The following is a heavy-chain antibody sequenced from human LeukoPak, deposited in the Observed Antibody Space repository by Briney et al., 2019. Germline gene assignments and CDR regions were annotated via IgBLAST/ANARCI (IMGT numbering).Heavy chain of an antibody. Sequence: GGSLRLSCAASGFTFSGFGMNWVRQAPGKGLEWVSSVSRSSSDTYYADSVRGRFTISRDNSKNTLYLQMDSLRAEDTALYYCAKDFVRYNIQFDYWGQGALVTVSS. J-gene: IGHJ4*02. CDR1: GFTFSGFG. CDR2: VSRSSSDT. CDR3: AKDFVRYNIQFDY. V-gene: IGHV3-21*04. D-gene: IGHD1-14*01.